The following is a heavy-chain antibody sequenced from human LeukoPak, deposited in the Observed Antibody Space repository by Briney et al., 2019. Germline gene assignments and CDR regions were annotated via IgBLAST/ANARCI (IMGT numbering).Heavy chain of an antibody. V-gene: IGHV1-69*04. CDR2: IIPIFGIA. Sequence: SVKVSCKASGGTFSSYAISWVRQAPGQGLEWMGRIIPIFGIANYAQKFQGRVTITADKSTSTAYMELSSLRSEDTAVYYCARDLSGGSGSYNWFGPWGQGTLVTVSS. J-gene: IGHJ5*02. D-gene: IGHD3-10*01. CDR3: ARDLSGGSGSYNWFGP. CDR1: GGTFSSYA.